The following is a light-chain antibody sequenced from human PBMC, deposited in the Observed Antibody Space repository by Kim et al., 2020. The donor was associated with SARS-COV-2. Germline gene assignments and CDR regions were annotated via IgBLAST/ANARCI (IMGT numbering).Light chain of an antibody. V-gene: IGKV3-15*01. J-gene: IGKJ1*01. Sequence: PPGERATLSRRASQSVSSNLAWYQHKPGQAPRLLIYGASTRASGIPARFSGSGSGTEFTLTISSLQSEDFAVYYCQQYNNWPPWTFGQGTKVDIK. CDR1: QSVSSN. CDR3: QQYNNWPPWT. CDR2: GAS.